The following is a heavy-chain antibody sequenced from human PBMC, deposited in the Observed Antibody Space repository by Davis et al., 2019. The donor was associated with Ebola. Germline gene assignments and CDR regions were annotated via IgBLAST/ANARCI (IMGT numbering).Heavy chain of an antibody. CDR1: GFTFSSYS. CDR3: ARESRFSPDY. Sequence: GESLKISCAASGFTFSSYSMNWVRQAPGKGLEWVSSISSSSSYIYYADSVKGRFTISRDNAKNSLYLQMNSLRAEDTAVYYCARESRFSPDYWGQGTLVTVSS. D-gene: IGHD3-3*01. V-gene: IGHV3-21*01. J-gene: IGHJ4*02. CDR2: ISSSSSYI.